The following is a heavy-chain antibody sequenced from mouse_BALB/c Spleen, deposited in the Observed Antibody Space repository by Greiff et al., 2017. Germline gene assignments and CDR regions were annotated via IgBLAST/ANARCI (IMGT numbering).Heavy chain of an antibody. CDR3: ARDDGSSSFDY. Sequence: EVQLQESGGGLVQPGGSLRLSCATSGFTFTDYYMNWVRQPPGKALEWLGFIRNKANGYTTEYSASVKGRFTISRDNSQSILYLQMNTLRAEDSATYYCARDDGSSSFDYWGQGTTLTVSS. V-gene: IGHV7-3*02. D-gene: IGHD1-1*01. CDR1: GFTFTDYY. J-gene: IGHJ2*01. CDR2: IRNKANGYTT.